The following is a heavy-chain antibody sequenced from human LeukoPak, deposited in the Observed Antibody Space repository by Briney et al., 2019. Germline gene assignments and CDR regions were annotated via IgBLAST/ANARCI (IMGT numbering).Heavy chain of an antibody. V-gene: IGHV4-34*01. D-gene: IGHD5-12*01. CDR3: ARGRGYSGYVRTTRMDV. J-gene: IGHJ6*02. CDR2: INHSGST. Sequence: SETLSLTCAVYGGSFSGYYWSWIRQPPGNGLEWIGEINHSGSTNYNPSLKSRVTISVDTSKNQFSLKLSSVTAADTAVYYCARGRGYSGYVRTTRMDVWGQGTTVTVSS. CDR1: GGSFSGYY.